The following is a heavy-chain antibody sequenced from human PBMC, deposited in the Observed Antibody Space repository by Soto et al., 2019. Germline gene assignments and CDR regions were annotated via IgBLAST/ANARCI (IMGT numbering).Heavy chain of an antibody. CDR2: IYPGDSDT. J-gene: IGHJ6*03. V-gene: IGHV5-51*01. CDR1: GYGFTIYW. Sequence: PGQSLKISCRVSGYGFTIYWIGCVRQMPGKGLEWIGIIYPGDSDTRYSPSFQVQVTISADKSISTAYLQWSSLKASDTAMYYCARHTLTMVRGVIANYYYYMDVWGKGTTVTVSS. CDR3: ARHTLTMVRGVIANYYYYMDV. D-gene: IGHD3-10*01.